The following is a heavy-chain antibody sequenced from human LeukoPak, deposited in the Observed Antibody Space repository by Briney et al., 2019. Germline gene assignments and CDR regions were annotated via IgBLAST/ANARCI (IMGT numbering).Heavy chain of an antibody. Sequence: GGSLRLSCAASGFTFSNYSMNWVRQAPGKGLEWVSSISSSSSYIYYADSVKGRFTISRDNAKNSLYLQMNSLRAEDTAVYYCARDSLLTGYYYWGQGTLVIVSS. V-gene: IGHV3-21*01. CDR1: GFTFSNYS. D-gene: IGHD3-9*01. CDR2: ISSSSSYI. J-gene: IGHJ4*02. CDR3: ARDSLLTGYYY.